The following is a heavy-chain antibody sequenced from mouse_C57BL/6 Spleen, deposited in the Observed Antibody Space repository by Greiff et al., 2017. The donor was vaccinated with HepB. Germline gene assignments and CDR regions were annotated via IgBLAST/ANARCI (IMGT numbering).Heavy chain of an antibody. CDR3: ARGTVVDSWFAY. V-gene: IGHV1-82*01. CDR2: IYPGDGDT. CDR1: GYAFSSSW. J-gene: IGHJ3*01. D-gene: IGHD1-1*01. Sequence: QVQLKQSGPELVKPGASVKISCKASGYAFSSSWMNWVKQRPGKGLEWIGRIYPGDGDTNYNGKFKGKATLTADKSSSTAYMQLSSLTSEDSAVYFCARGTVVDSWFAYWGQGTLVTVSA.